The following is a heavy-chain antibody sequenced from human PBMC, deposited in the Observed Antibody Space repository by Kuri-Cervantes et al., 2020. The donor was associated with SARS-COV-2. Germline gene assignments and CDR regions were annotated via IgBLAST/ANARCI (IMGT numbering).Heavy chain of an antibody. J-gene: IGHJ4*02. Sequence: ASVKVSCKASGYTFTSYDINWVRQATGQGLEWMGWMNPNSGNTGYAQKFQGRVTMTTDTSTSTAYMELRSLRSDDTAVYYCARELEWELLSFFFWGQGTLVTVSS. CDR3: ARELEWELLSFFF. V-gene: IGHV1-8*02. CDR1: GYTFTSYD. D-gene: IGHD1-26*01. CDR2: MNPNSGNT.